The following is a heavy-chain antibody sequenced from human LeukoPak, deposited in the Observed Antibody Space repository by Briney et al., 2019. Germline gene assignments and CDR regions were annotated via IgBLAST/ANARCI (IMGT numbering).Heavy chain of an antibody. CDR2: IYHSGST. CDR3: AREGYGSGFDP. V-gene: IGHV4-30-2*01. Sequence: SQTLSLTCAVSGGSISSGGYTWSWIRQPPGKGLEWIGYIYHSGSTYHNPSLKSRVTISVDRSKNQLSLKLSSVTAADTAVYYCAREGYGSGFDPWGQGTLVTVSS. CDR1: GGSISSGGYT. D-gene: IGHD3-10*01. J-gene: IGHJ5*02.